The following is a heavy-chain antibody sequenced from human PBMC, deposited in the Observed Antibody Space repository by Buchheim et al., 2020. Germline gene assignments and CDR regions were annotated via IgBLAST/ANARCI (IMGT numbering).Heavy chain of an antibody. V-gene: IGHV3-30*04. CDR1: GFNFSNYA. Sequence: QVQLVDSGGGVVQPGRSLRLSCAASGFNFSNYAMYWVRQAPGKGLEWVASISYDGSNTYYADSLKGRFSISRDNSKNTLYLQKNSLRTAETAVYYCARNNWNDYGGQGTL. J-gene: IGHJ4*02. D-gene: IGHD1-20*01. CDR2: ISYDGSNT. CDR3: ARNNWNDY.